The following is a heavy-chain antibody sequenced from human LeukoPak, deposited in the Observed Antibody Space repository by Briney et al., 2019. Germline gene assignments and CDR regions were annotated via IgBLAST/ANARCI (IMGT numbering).Heavy chain of an antibody. CDR2: ISGSGDST. D-gene: IGHD3-10*01. Sequence: GGTLRLSCAASGFTFSSYGMSWVRQAPGKGLEWVSAISGSGDSTYYADSVKGRFTISRDNSKNTLYRQMNSLRAEDTAVYYCAKDRGIISDYWGQGTLVTVSS. CDR3: AKDRGIISDY. J-gene: IGHJ4*02. V-gene: IGHV3-23*01. CDR1: GFTFSSYG.